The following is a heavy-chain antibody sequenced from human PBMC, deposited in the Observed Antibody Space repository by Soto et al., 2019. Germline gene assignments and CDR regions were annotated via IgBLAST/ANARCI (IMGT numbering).Heavy chain of an antibody. Sequence: PGESLKISCKGSGYSFSTYWIGWVRQMPGKGLEWMGLIYPSDSDSTYSPSFRGQVTFSVDTSISTAYLQWSSLEASDTAIYYCARRAVTTEWFDAWGQGNLVTVSS. CDR2: IYPSDSDS. CDR1: GYSFSTYW. D-gene: IGHD1-1*01. J-gene: IGHJ5*02. CDR3: ARRAVTTEWFDA. V-gene: IGHV5-51*01.